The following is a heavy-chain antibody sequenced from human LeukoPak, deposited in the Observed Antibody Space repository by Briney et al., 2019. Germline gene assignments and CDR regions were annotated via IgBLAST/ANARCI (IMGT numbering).Heavy chain of an antibody. CDR1: GFTFSTYK. V-gene: IGHV3-7*01. J-gene: IGHJ4*02. CDR2: INQDESEK. CDR3: ARAIPHSRNYIWYFDS. D-gene: IGHD1-26*01. Sequence: GGSLRLSCVASGFTFSTYKMTWVRQAPGKGLEWVANINQDESEKTYLDSVKGRFTISRDNAKNSLYLQMNSLRAEDTAVYYCARAIPHSRNYIWYFDSWRQGTLVTVSS.